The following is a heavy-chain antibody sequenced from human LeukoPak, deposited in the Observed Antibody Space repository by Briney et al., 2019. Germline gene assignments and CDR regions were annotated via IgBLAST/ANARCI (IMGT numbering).Heavy chain of an antibody. J-gene: IGHJ3*02. CDR1: GYTFTLYT. Sequence: ASVKVSCKASGYTFTLYTMHWMRQAPGQRLEWMGWINAGNGNTKYSQKFQGRVTITRDTSTSTAYMELSSLRSGDTAVYYCARALEYTYGPDAFDIWGQGTMVTVSS. D-gene: IGHD5-18*01. CDR3: ARALEYTYGPDAFDI. CDR2: INAGNGNT. V-gene: IGHV1-3*01.